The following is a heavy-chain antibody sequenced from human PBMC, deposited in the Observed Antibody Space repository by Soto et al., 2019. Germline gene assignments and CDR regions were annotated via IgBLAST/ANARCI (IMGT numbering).Heavy chain of an antibody. CDR2: INADNGNT. J-gene: IGHJ4*02. Sequence: QVQVVQSGAEEKKPGASVKVSCKASGYTFTTYAMHWVRQAPGQRLEWMGWINADNGNTKYSQNFQGRVTITRDTSASTAYMELSSLTSEDTAVYYCGRGGQQWPIDVWGQGTLVTVSS. CDR3: GRGGQQWPIDV. CDR1: GYTFTTYA. V-gene: IGHV1-3*05. D-gene: IGHD6-13*01.